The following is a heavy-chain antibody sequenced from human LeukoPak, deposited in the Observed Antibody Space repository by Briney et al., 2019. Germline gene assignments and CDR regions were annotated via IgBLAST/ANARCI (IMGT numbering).Heavy chain of an antibody. CDR1: GFTFSSYS. V-gene: IGHV3-21*01. Sequence: PGGSLRLSCAASGFTFSSYSMNWVRQAPGKGLEWVSSISSSSSYIYYADSVKGRFTISRDNAKNSLYLQMNSLRAEDTAVYYCARGGATVKYYDSSGPLWAFDIWGQGTMVTVSS. J-gene: IGHJ3*02. D-gene: IGHD3-22*01. CDR3: ARGGATVKYYDSSGPLWAFDI. CDR2: ISSSSSYI.